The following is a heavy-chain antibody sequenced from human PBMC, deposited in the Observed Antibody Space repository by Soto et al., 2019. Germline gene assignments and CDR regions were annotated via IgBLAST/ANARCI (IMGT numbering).Heavy chain of an antibody. CDR2: INPSGGST. V-gene: IGHV1-46*01. CDR1: GYTFTSYY. CDR3: ARDIVLVPAAIGKGFDP. Sequence: GASVKVSCKASGYTFTSYYMHWVRQAPGQGLEWMGIINPSGGSTSYAQKFQGRVTMTRDTSTSTVYMELSSLRSEDTAVYYWARDIVLVPAAIGKGFDPWGQGTLVTVSS. J-gene: IGHJ5*02. D-gene: IGHD2-2*01.